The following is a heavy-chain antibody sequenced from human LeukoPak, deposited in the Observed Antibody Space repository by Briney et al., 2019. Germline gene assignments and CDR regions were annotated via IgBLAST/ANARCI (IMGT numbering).Heavy chain of an antibody. D-gene: IGHD5-24*01. CDR1: GFTFSSYW. J-gene: IGHJ1*01. CDR2: IKQDGSEK. Sequence: GGSLRLSCAASGFTFSSYWMSWVRQAPGKGLEWVANIKQDGSEKYYVDSVKGRFTISRDNSKNTLYLQMNSLRAEDTAVYYCAKDQGDGYNRIYFQHWGQGTLVTVSS. V-gene: IGHV3-7*01. CDR3: AKDQGDGYNRIYFQH.